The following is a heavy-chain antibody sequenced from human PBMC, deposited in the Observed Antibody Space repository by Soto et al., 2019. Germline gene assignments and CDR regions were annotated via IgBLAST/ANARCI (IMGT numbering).Heavy chain of an antibody. Sequence: ASVKVSCKASGYTFTSYGISWVRQAPGQGLEWMGWISAYNGNTNYAQKLQGRVTMTTDTSTSTAYMELRSLRSDDTAVYYCAIDHGSAVAGPGDYWGQGTLVTVSS. J-gene: IGHJ4*02. CDR2: ISAYNGNT. D-gene: IGHD6-19*01. CDR3: AIDHGSAVAGPGDY. CDR1: GYTFTSYG. V-gene: IGHV1-18*01.